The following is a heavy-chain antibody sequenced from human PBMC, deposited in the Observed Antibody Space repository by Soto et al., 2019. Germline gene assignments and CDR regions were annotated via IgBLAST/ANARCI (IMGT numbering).Heavy chain of an antibody. J-gene: IGHJ5*02. CDR1: GYTFTSYG. CDR3: ARGSRSGGDWFDP. Sequence: VSLKVACKASGYTFTSYGISWVRQDPGQGLEWMGWISAYNGNTNYAQKLQGRVTMTTDTSTSTAYMELRSLRSDDTAVYYCARGSRSGGDWFDPWGQGTLVTVSS. V-gene: IGHV1-18*01. CDR2: ISAYNGNT. D-gene: IGHD3-10*01.